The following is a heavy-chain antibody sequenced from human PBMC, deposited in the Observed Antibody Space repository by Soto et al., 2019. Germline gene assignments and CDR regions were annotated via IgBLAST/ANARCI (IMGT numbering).Heavy chain of an antibody. CDR3: WSGYPWVGFDY. D-gene: IGHD5-18*01. CDR1: GGSISSSDYY. Sequence: PSETLSLTCTVSGGSISSSDYYWGLIRQPPGKGLEWIGNIYYSGSASYNPSLKSRVTISVDTSKNQVSLKLSSVTAADTAVYICWSGYPWVGFDYWGQGTLVTVSA. V-gene: IGHV4-39*01. CDR2: IYYSGSA. J-gene: IGHJ4*02.